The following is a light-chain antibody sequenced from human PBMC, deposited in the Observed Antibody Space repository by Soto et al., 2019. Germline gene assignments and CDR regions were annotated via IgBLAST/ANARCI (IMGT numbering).Light chain of an antibody. V-gene: IGKV3-20*01. J-gene: IGKJ2*01. Sequence: EIVLTQSPGTLSLSPGERATLSCRASQSVSSSYLAWYQQKPGQAPRLLMYGASSRATGIPDRFSGSGSGTDFTLTISRLEPEDFAVYYCQQYGSLPRTFGQGTKLEIK. CDR1: QSVSSSY. CDR2: GAS. CDR3: QQYGSLPRT.